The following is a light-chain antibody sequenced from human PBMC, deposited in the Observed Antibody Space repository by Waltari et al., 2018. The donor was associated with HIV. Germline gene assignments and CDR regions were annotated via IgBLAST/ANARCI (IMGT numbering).Light chain of an antibody. V-gene: IGLV1-47*01. J-gene: IGLJ2*01. CDR1: SSNIGSNF. CDR2: RNS. CDR3: AAWDDSLSGGV. Sequence: QSVLTQPPSTSGTPGQSVTITCSGSSSNIGSNFVYWYQQVPGTAPKLLISRNSQRPSAVPDRFPGSKSGTSASLAISGLRAEDEADYYCAAWDDSLSGGVFGGGTKLTVL.